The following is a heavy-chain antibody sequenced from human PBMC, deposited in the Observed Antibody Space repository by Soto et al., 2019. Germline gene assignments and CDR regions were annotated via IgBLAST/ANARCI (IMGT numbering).Heavy chain of an antibody. CDR1: GGSIIRSNYY. V-gene: IGHV4-39*01. Sequence: SLTCTVSGGSIIRSNYYWGWVRPPPGKGLEWIGNIYYSGSAYFNPSLRSRVTISVDTSKSHFSLKLSSVTAADTAVYYCARTERDSGYEDAFDIWGQGTMVTVSS. CDR2: IYYSGSA. D-gene: IGHD5-12*01. CDR3: ARTERDSGYEDAFDI. J-gene: IGHJ3*02.